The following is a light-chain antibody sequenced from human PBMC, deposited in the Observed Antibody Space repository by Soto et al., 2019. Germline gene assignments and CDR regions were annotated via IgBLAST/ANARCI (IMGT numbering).Light chain of an antibody. CDR3: QQYVSSPYT. Sequence: EIVLTQSPGTLSLSPGERATLSCRASQSVSSSYLAWYQQKPGQAPRLLIYGASSRATGIPDRFSGSGSGTDFTLTISRLEPEDFAVYYCQQYVSSPYTFGQGIKLEIK. V-gene: IGKV3-20*01. CDR2: GAS. J-gene: IGKJ2*01. CDR1: QSVSSSY.